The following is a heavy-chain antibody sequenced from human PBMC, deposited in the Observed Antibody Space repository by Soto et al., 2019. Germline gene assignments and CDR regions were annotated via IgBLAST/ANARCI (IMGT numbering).Heavy chain of an antibody. CDR2: ILHDGNNK. CDR1: GFTFSNYI. J-gene: IGHJ4*02. Sequence: QVQLVESGRGVVQPGRSLRLSCAASGFTFSNYIMHWVRQAPGKGLEWVAMILHDGNNKYYADSVKGRFTISRDNSKNTLYLQMNSLRTEDTAMYYCARDDEDGSYCDLGYWGQGTLVTVSS. CDR3: ARDDEDGSYCDLGY. V-gene: IGHV3-30-3*01. D-gene: IGHD3-10*01.